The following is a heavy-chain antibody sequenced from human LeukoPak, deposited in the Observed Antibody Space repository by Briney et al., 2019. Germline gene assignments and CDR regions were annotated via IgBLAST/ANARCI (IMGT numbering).Heavy chain of an antibody. CDR2: ISYDGSNK. CDR1: GFTFSNYG. CDR3: AKPPRTAMAPYFDF. V-gene: IGHV3-30*18. D-gene: IGHD5-18*01. J-gene: IGHJ4*02. Sequence: PGGSLRLSCAASGFTFSNYGMHWVRQTPGKGLEWVAIISYDGSNKYYADSVKGRFTISRDNSKNTLYLQMNSLSSEDTAVYYCAKPPRTAMAPYFDFLGQGTLVTVSS.